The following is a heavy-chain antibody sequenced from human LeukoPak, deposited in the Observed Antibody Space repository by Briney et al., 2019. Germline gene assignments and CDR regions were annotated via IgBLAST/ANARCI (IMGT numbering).Heavy chain of an antibody. CDR2: ISAYNGNT. V-gene: IGHV1-18*01. D-gene: IGHD6-13*01. J-gene: IGHJ4*02. CDR1: GYTFTSYG. Sequence: ASVKVSCRASGYTFTSYGISWVRQAPGQGLEWMGWISAYNGNTNYAQKLQGRVTMTTDTSTSTAYMELRSLRAEDTAVYYCASTPFDWYSSSWQTDPFSDYWGQGTLVTVSS. CDR3: ASTPFDWYSSSWQTDPFSDY.